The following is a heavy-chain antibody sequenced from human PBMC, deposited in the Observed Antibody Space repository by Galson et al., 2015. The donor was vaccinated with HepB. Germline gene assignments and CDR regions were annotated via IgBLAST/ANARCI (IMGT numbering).Heavy chain of an antibody. D-gene: IGHD1-26*01. J-gene: IGHJ4*02. V-gene: IGHV3-30-3*01. CDR1: GFTFSSYA. CDR2: ISYDGSNK. CDR3: ARDVGSGSYYLDY. Sequence: SLRLSCAASGFTFSSYAMHWVRQAPGKGLEWVAVISYDGSNKYYADSVKGRFTISRDNSKNTLYLQMNSLRAEDTAVYYCARDVGSGSYYLDYWGQGTLVTVSS.